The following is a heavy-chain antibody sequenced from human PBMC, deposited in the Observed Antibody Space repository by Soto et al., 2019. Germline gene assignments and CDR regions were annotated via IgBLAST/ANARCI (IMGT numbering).Heavy chain of an antibody. CDR1: GYTFIRYG. CDR3: VRDEISSAGLDP. CDR2: ISTHNGNT. Sequence: QVQLVQSGAEVKKPGASVKVSCKASGYTFIRYGISWVRQAPGPGLEWMGWISTHNGNTYYAQNFQGRVTMTSDTPTSTAYMELRSLRSDDTAFYYCVRDEISSAGLDPWGQGTLVTVSS. V-gene: IGHV1-18*01. J-gene: IGHJ5*02.